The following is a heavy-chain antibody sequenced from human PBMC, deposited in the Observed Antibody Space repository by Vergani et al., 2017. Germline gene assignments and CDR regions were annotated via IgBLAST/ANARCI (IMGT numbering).Heavy chain of an antibody. Sequence: EVQLVESGGGLVKPGGSLRLSCAASGFTFSSYSMNWVRQAPGKGLEWVSSISSSSSYIYYADSVKGRFTISRDNAKNSLYLQMNSLRAEDTAVYYCARPEPYYYDSSGYYEHWGQGTLVTVSS. J-gene: IGHJ4*02. CDR3: ARPEPYYYDSSGYYEH. CDR2: ISSSSSYI. D-gene: IGHD3-22*01. V-gene: IGHV3-21*01. CDR1: GFTFSSYS.